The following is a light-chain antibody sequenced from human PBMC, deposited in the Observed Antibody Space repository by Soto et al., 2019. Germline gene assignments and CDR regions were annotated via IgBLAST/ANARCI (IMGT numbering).Light chain of an antibody. CDR3: QQRSNWPPYT. V-gene: IGKV3-11*01. J-gene: IGKJ2*01. CDR1: QSVSSY. Sequence: EIVLTQSPATLSLSPGERATLFCRASQSVSSYLAWYQQKPGQAPRLLIYGASNRATGIPARFSGSGSGTDFTHTISSLEPEDFAVYYCQQRSNWPPYTFGQGTKLEIK. CDR2: GAS.